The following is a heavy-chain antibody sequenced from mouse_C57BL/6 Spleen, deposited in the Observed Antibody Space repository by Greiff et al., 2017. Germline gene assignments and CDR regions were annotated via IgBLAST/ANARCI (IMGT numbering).Heavy chain of an antibody. CDR1: GYAFSSSW. Sequence: VQLQQSGPELVKPGASVKISCKASGYAFSSSWMNWVKQRPGKGLEWIGRIYPGDGDTNYNGKFKGKATLTADKSSSTAYMQLSSLTSEDSAVYFCARDWDYYGGSWFAYWGQGTLVTVSA. V-gene: IGHV1-82*01. J-gene: IGHJ3*01. CDR3: ARDWDYYGGSWFAY. D-gene: IGHD1-1*01. CDR2: IYPGDGDT.